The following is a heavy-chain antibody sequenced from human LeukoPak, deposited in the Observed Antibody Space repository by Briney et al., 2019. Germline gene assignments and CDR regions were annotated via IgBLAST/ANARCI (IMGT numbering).Heavy chain of an antibody. Sequence: PGRSLRLSCAASGFTFDDYAMHWVRQAPGKGLEWVSGISWNSGSIGYADSVKGRFTISRDNAKNSLYLQMNSLRAEDTALYYCAKDIGVGALYAMDVWGQGTAVTVSS. CDR1: GFTFDDYA. CDR2: ISWNSGSI. D-gene: IGHD2-8*01. CDR3: AKDIGVGALYAMDV. J-gene: IGHJ6*02. V-gene: IGHV3-9*01.